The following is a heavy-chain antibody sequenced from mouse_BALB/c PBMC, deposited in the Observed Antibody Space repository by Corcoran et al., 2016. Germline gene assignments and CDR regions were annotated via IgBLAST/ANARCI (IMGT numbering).Heavy chain of an antibody. D-gene: IGHD1-1*01. V-gene: IGHV1-9*01. CDR1: GYTFSSYW. CDR2: ILPGSGST. CDR3: ARRRGSSYWYFDV. J-gene: IGHJ1*01. Sequence: QVQLQQSGAELMKPGASVKISCKATGYTFSSYWIEWVKQRPGHGLEWIGEILPGSGSTNYNEKFKGKATFTADTSSNTAYMQLSSLTSEDSAVYYCARRRGSSYWYFDVWGAGTTVTVSS.